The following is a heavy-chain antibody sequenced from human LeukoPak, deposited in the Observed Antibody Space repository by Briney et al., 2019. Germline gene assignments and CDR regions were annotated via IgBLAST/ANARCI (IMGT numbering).Heavy chain of an antibody. CDR2: IYYSGST. CDR3: ARPLYSSAWYAY. D-gene: IGHD6-19*01. Sequence: KSSETLSLTCTVSGGSISSSSHYWGWIRQPPGKGLEWIGSIYYSGSTYYNPSRKSRVTISVDTSKNQFSLKLRSVTAADTAVYYCARPLYSSAWYAYWGQGTLVTVCS. CDR1: GGSISSSSHY. V-gene: IGHV4-39*01. J-gene: IGHJ4*02.